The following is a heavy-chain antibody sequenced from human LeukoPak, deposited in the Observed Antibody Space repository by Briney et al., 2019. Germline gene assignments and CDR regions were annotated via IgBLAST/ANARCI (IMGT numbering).Heavy chain of an antibody. CDR3: AKGQTVTTRVDY. CDR2: ISGSGSFI. J-gene: IGHJ4*02. V-gene: IGHV3-21*04. D-gene: IGHD4-17*01. Sequence: GGSLRLSCAASGFTFSSYSMNWVRQAPGKGLEWVSSISGSGSFIFYADSVKGRFTISRDNSKNTLYLQMNSLRAEDTAVYYCAKGQTVTTRVDYWGQGTLVTVSS. CDR1: GFTFSSYS.